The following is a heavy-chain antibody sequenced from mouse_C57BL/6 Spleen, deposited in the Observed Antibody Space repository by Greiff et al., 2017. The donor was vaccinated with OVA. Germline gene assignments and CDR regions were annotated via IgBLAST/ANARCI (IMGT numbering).Heavy chain of an antibody. D-gene: IGHD2-4*01. CDR3: ARGAYDYSWCAY. J-gene: IGHJ3*01. Sequence: VQLQQPGAELVKPGASVKLSCKASGYTFTSYWMHWVKQRPGRGLEWIGRIDPNSGGTKYNEKFKSKATLTVDKPSSTAYMQLSSLTSENSAVNYVARGAYDYSWCAYWGQGTLVTVSA. CDR2: IDPNSGGT. V-gene: IGHV1-72*01. CDR1: GYTFTSYW.